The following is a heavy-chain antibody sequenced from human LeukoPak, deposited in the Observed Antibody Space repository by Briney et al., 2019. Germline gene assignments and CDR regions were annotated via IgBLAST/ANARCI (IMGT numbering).Heavy chain of an antibody. CDR2: ISYDGSNK. J-gene: IGHJ4*02. CDR3: ARAGLYQLLWAFDY. CDR1: GFTFSSYA. D-gene: IGHD2-2*01. Sequence: GGSLRLSCAASGFTFSSYAMHWVRQAPGKGLEWVAVISYDGSNKYYADSVKGRFTISRDDAKNSLYLQMSNLRAEDTAVYYCARAGLYQLLWAFDYWGQGNLVTVSS. V-gene: IGHV3-30*04.